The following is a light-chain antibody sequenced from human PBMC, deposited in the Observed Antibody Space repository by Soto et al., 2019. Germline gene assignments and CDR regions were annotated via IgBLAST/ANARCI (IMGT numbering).Light chain of an antibody. J-gene: IGKJ1*01. CDR1: QGISSR. CDR3: QQANTFPWT. Sequence: DIQMTQSPSSVSASVGDRVTIACRASQGISSRLAWYQQKPGTPPNLLIYAASTLHSGVPPRFSGSGSGTDFTLTISSLQPDDFANYYCQQANTFPWTFGQGTKVGIK. CDR2: AAS. V-gene: IGKV1-12*01.